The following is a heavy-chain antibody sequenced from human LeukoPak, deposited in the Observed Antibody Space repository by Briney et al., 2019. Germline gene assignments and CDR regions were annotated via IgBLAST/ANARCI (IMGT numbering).Heavy chain of an antibody. D-gene: IGHD3-22*01. CDR3: AKSSVARGYDY. V-gene: IGHV3-7*01. Sequence: GGSLRLSCAASGFTFSAYWMSWVRQAPGKGLEWVANIKQDGSEKYYVDSVKGRFTISRDNSKNTLYLQMNSLRAEDTAVYYCAKSSVARGYDYWGQGTLVTVSS. J-gene: IGHJ4*02. CDR1: GFTFSAYW. CDR2: IKQDGSEK.